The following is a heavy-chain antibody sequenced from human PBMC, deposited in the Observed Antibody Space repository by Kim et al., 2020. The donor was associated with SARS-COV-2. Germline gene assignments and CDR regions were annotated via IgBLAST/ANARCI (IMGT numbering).Heavy chain of an antibody. CDR3: AKSMGYSSSWYVGGFDY. J-gene: IGHJ4*02. V-gene: IGHV3-23*03. Sequence: GKSRFTISRDNSKNTLYLQMNSRRAEDTAVYYCAKSMGYSSSWYVGGFDYWGQGTLVTVSS. D-gene: IGHD6-13*01.